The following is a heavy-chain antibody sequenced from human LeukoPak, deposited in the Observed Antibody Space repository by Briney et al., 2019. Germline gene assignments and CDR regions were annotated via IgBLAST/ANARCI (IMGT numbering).Heavy chain of an antibody. D-gene: IGHD5-12*01. CDR2: IYHSGST. V-gene: IGHV4-30-2*01. J-gene: IGHJ5*02. Sequence: SETLSLTCTVSGGSISSGGYYWSWIRQPPGRGLEWIGYIYHSGSTYYNPSLKSRVTISVDRSKNQFSLKLRSVTAADTAVYYCGREIVANNWFDPWGQGTLVTVSS. CDR1: GGSISSGGYY. CDR3: GREIVANNWFDP.